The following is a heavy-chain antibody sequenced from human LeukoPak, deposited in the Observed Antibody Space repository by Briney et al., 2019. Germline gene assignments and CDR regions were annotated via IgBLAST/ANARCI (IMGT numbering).Heavy chain of an antibody. V-gene: IGHV4-31*03. CDR1: GGSISSGGYY. CDR3: ARDPQLYDSSGYYYNDAFDI. J-gene: IGHJ3*02. Sequence: SETLSLTCTVSGGSISSGGYYWSWIRQHPGKGLEWIGYIYYSGSTYYNPSLKSRVTISVDTSKNQFSLKLSSVTAADTAVYYCARDPQLYDSSGYYYNDAFDIWDQGTMVTVSS. CDR2: IYYSGST. D-gene: IGHD3-22*01.